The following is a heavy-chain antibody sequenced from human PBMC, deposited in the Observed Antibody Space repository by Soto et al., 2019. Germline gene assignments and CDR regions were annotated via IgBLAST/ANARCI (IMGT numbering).Heavy chain of an antibody. CDR1: GFTFSSYA. Sequence: PVGSLRLSCAASGFTFSSYAMHWVRQAPGKGLEWVAVISYDGSNKYYADSVKGRFTISRDNSKNTLYLQMNSLRAEDTAVYYCARDGRTMVRGVPYYFDYWGQGTLVTVSS. CDR2: ISYDGSNK. J-gene: IGHJ4*02. CDR3: ARDGRTMVRGVPYYFDY. V-gene: IGHV3-30-3*01. D-gene: IGHD3-10*01.